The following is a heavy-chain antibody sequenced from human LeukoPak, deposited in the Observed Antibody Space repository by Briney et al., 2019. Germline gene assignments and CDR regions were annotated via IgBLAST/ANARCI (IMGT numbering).Heavy chain of an antibody. Sequence: ASVKVSCKASGYTFTSYGISWVRQAPGQGLEWMGWISAYNGNTNYAQKLQGRVTVTTDTSTSTAYMELRSLRSDDTAVYYCARDPRRNYDFWSGYYTDQYYFDYWGQGTLVTVSS. CDR3: ARDPRRNYDFWSGYYTDQYYFDY. J-gene: IGHJ4*02. CDR2: ISAYNGNT. V-gene: IGHV1-18*01. D-gene: IGHD3-3*01. CDR1: GYTFTSYG.